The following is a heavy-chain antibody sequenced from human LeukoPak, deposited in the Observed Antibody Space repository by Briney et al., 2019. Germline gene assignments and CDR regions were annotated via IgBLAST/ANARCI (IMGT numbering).Heavy chain of an antibody. J-gene: IGHJ4*02. CDR1: GFTFSSYA. V-gene: IGHV3-30*04. CDR2: ISYDGSNK. D-gene: IGHD3-22*01. CDR3: ARNNYYDSSGYLADY. Sequence: GRSLRLSCAASGFTFSSYAMHWVRQAPGKGLEWVAVISYDGSNKYYADSVKGRFTISRDNSKNMLYLQMNSLRAEDTAVYYCARNNYYDSSGYLADYWGQGTLVTVSS.